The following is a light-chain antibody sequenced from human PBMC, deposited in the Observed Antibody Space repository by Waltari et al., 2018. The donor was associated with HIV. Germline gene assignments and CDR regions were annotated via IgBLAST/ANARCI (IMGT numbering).Light chain of an antibody. CDR2: EVS. CDR3: CSYADSSTFVV. Sequence: QSALTQPASVSGSPGQSITISCTGTSSDVGSYYLVSWYQQHPGKAPKLMIYEVSKRRSGVSNRFTGSKSRNTASLTISGLQAEDDADYYCCSYADSSTFVVFGGGTNLTVL. CDR1: SSDVGSYYL. J-gene: IGLJ2*01. V-gene: IGLV2-23*02.